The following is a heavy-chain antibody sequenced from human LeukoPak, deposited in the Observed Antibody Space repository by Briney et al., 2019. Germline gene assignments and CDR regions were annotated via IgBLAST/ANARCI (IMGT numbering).Heavy chain of an antibody. Sequence: SEPLSLTCTVSGGTISSGGYYWSWIRQHPGKGLDWIGYIYYSGSTYYNPSLKSRVTISVDTSKNQFSLKLSSVTAADTAVYYCAREKDHGGNSGGFDYWGQGTLVTVSS. D-gene: IGHD4-23*01. CDR3: AREKDHGGNSGGFDY. CDR2: IYYSGST. J-gene: IGHJ4*02. V-gene: IGHV4-31*03. CDR1: GGTISSGGYY.